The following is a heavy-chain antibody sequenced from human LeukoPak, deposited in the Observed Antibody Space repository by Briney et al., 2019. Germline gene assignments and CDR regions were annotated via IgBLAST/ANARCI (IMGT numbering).Heavy chain of an antibody. V-gene: IGHV3-7*03. Sequence: GGSLRLSCAASGFTFSSYWMAWVRQAPGKGLEWVANIKQGGSGRFYVDSVKGRFTISRDNAKNSLYLQMNSLRAEDTAVYYCARDLLLWFGELWNGMDVWGQGTTVTVSS. D-gene: IGHD3-10*01. CDR3: ARDLLLWFGELWNGMDV. CDR1: GFTFSSYW. CDR2: IKQGGSGR. J-gene: IGHJ6*02.